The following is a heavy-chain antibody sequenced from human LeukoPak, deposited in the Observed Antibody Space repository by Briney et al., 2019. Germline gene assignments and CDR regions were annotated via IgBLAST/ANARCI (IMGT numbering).Heavy chain of an antibody. CDR3: ARRVPGSAYGSGSYFDY. J-gene: IGHJ4*02. D-gene: IGHD3-10*01. CDR2: IYYSGST. V-gene: IGHV4-59*08. CDR1: GGSISSYY. Sequence: PSETLSLTCTVSGGSISSYYWSWIRQPPGKGLESIGYIYYSGSTNYNPSLKSRVTISVDTSKNQFSLKLSSVTAADTAVYYCARRVPGSAYGSGSYFDYWGQGTLVTVSS.